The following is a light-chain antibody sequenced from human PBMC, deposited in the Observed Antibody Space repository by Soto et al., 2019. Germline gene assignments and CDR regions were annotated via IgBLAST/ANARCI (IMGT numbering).Light chain of an antibody. CDR2: AAS. V-gene: IGKV1-39*01. CDR1: QSISSY. Sequence: DIQMTQSPSSLSASVGDRVTITCRASQSISSYLNWYQQKPGKAPELLIYAASSLQCGVPSRFSGCGSGTDFTLTISSLQPEDFATYYCQQSYSTPRTFGQGTKVEIK. J-gene: IGKJ1*01. CDR3: QQSYSTPRT.